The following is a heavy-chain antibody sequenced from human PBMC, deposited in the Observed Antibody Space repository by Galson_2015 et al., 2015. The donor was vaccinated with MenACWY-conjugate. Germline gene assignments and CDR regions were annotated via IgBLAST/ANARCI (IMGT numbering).Heavy chain of an antibody. J-gene: IGHJ4*01. CDR3: ASEDYYYDSSSRRKLSMDY. D-gene: IGHD3-22*01. V-gene: IGHV3-7*03. CDR1: GFTFSRYW. Sequence: LRLSCAVSGFTFSRYWLHWVRQAPGKGLEWVADIKPDGSEKYYADSVKGRFTISRDNVKNSLYLQMNSLRAEDTAVYYCASEDYYYDSSSRRKLSMDYWG. CDR2: IKPDGSEK.